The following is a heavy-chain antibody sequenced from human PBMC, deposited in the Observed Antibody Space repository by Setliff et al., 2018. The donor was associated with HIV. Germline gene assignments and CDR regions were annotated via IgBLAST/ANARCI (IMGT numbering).Heavy chain of an antibody. V-gene: IGHV4-34*01. D-gene: IGHD2-2*03. Sequence: SETLSLTCALYGGSFSDYYWSWIRQPPGMGLEWIGEVNRGRRTNYNSSLKSRVTISVDTSKNQFSLKLSSVTAADTAVYYCARLNDGFYYYYYMDVWGKGTTVTVSS. CDR1: GGSFSDYY. CDR2: VNRGRRT. CDR3: ARLNDGFYYYYYMDV. J-gene: IGHJ6*03.